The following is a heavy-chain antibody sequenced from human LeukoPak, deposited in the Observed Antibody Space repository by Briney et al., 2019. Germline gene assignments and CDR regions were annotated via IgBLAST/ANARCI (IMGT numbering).Heavy chain of an antibody. D-gene: IGHD3-22*01. CDR3: ATVRRDSSVTAEYFQH. CDR1: DGSFSGYY. V-gene: IGHV4-34*01. CDR2: INHSGST. J-gene: IGHJ1*01. Sequence: SETLSLTCADYDGSFSGYYWRWIRQPPGKGLEWIGEINHSGSTNYNPSLKSRVTISVDTSKNQFSLKLSSVTAADTAVYYCATVRRDSSVTAEYFQHWGQGTLVTVSS.